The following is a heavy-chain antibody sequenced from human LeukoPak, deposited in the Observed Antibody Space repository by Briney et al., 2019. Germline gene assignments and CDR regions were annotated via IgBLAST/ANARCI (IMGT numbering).Heavy chain of an antibody. CDR3: AREPVDGYNYRLVAFDI. D-gene: IGHD5-24*01. V-gene: IGHV1-69*13. Sequence: ASVKVSCEASGGTFSSYAISWVRQAPGQGLEWMGGIIPIFGTANYAQKFQGRVTITADESTSTAYMELSSLRSEDTAVYYCAREPVDGYNYRLVAFDIWGQGTMVTVSS. J-gene: IGHJ3*02. CDR1: GGTFSSYA. CDR2: IIPIFGTA.